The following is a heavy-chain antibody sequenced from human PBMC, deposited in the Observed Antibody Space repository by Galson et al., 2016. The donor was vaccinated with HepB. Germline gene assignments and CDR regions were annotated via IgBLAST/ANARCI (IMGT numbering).Heavy chain of an antibody. CDR2: IRGKTHNYAT. Sequence: SLRLSCAASGFTFGASTMHWVRQASGKGLEWVGRIRGKTHNYATSYAASVRGRFTISRDDSNTTTYLQMNSLETEDTAVYYCTTGTSFDLLLYPLDYWGQGTLVTVSS. V-gene: IGHV3-73*01. CDR3: TTGTSFDLLLYPLDY. CDR1: GFTFGAST. D-gene: IGHD3-9*01. J-gene: IGHJ4*02.